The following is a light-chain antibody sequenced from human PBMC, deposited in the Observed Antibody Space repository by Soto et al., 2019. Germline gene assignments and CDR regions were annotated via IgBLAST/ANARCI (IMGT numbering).Light chain of an antibody. Sequence: EIVLTQSPATLSLSPGERATLSCRASQSVGTYLAWYQQKPGQAPRLLIYDASNKATGIPARFSGSGSGTDFPLTISSLEPEDFALYYCHQRNNWPWTFGQGTQVEIK. CDR2: DAS. CDR1: QSVGTY. CDR3: HQRNNWPWT. V-gene: IGKV3-11*01. J-gene: IGKJ1*01.